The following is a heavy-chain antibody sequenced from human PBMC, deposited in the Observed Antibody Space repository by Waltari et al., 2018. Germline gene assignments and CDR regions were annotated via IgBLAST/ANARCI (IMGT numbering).Heavy chain of an antibody. D-gene: IGHD4-4*01. V-gene: IGHV3-21*04. CDR2: ISSSSSYI. CDR1: GFTFSSYS. CDR3: ARNSNGVLVNWFDP. J-gene: IGHJ5*02. Sequence: EVQLVESGGGLVKPGGSLRLSCAASGFTFSSYSMNWVRQAPGKGLEWVSSISSSSSYIYYADSVKGRFTISRDNAKNSLYLQMSSLRSEDTAVYYCARNSNGVLVNWFDPWGQGTLVTVSS.